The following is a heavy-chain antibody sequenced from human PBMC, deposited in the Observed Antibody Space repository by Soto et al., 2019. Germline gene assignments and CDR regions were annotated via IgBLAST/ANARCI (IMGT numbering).Heavy chain of an antibody. CDR1: GGSFSGYY. Sequence: QVQLQQWGAGLLKPSETLSLTCAVYGGSFSGYYWSWIRQPPGKGLEWIGAINHSGSTNYNPSLKSRVTISVDTSKNQFSLKLSSVTAADTAVYYCARKEQAQTGFDYWGQGTLVTVSS. D-gene: IGHD1-26*01. V-gene: IGHV4-34*01. CDR3: ARKEQAQTGFDY. CDR2: INHSGST. J-gene: IGHJ4*02.